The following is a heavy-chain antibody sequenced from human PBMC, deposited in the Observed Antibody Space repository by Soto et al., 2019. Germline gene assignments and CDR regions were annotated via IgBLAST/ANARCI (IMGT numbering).Heavy chain of an antibody. J-gene: IGHJ3*01. CDR3: ARGVVIPTIDAFDL. D-gene: IGHD3-22*01. CDR2: IYFSGDT. V-gene: IGHV4-4*07. CDR1: GGSLSGYY. Sequence: SETLSLTCNVSGGSLSGYYWSWIRQPAGKGLEWIGRIYFSGDTHYNPSLKSRVTMSIDSSKNQFSLRLTSVTAADTAVYSCARGVVIPTIDAFDLWGQGTLVTVSS.